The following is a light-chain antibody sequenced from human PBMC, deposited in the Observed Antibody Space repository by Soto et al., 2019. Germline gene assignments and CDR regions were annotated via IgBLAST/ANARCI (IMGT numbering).Light chain of an antibody. CDR3: QQTYTNPFT. CDR1: QSITSY. CDR2: TAS. V-gene: IGKV1-39*01. J-gene: IGKJ3*01. Sequence: DIQMTQSPSSLSASVGDRVTITCRASQSITSYLNWYQQKPGKAPTLLIYTASSLQSGVPSRFSGSESGTDFTLTISSLQPEDFATYYCQQTYTNPFTFGPGTRVDIK.